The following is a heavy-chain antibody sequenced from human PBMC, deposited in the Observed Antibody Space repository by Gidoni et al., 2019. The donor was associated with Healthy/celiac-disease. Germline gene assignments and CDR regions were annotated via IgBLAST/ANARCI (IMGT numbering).Heavy chain of an antibody. V-gene: IGHV3-48*02. D-gene: IGHD3-22*01. CDR1: GFTFSDYS. CDR2: ITTSSRII. CDR3: ARDNHDTSGYPEELDY. J-gene: IGHJ4*02. Sequence: EVRLVESGGGLVQPGGSLRLSCAASGFTFSDYSMNWVRQAPGKGLEWVSYITTSSRIIYYADSVKGRFTISRDNAKNSLYLQMNSLRDEDTAVYYCARDNHDTSGYPEELDYWGQGTLVTVSS.